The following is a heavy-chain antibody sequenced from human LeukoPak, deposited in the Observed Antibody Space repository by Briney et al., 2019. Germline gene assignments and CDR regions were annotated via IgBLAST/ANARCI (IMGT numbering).Heavy chain of an antibody. CDR2: ISYDGSNK. CDR1: GFTFSSYA. Sequence: GGSLRLSCAASGFTFSSYAMHWVRQAPGKGLEWVAVISYDGSNKYYAYSVRCRFTIYRENSKNTLYLQMNSLRAEHTDVYYCARIDYGDYGLGYWGQGTLVTVSS. D-gene: IGHD4-17*01. J-gene: IGHJ4*02. V-gene: IGHV3-30*04. CDR3: ARIDYGDYGLGY.